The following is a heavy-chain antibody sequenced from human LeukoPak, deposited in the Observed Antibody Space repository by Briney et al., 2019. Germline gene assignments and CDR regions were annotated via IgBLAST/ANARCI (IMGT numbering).Heavy chain of an antibody. V-gene: IGHV4-39*07. CDR3: ARGGGSRISYYYYMEV. CDR2: IYYSGSM. J-gene: IGHJ6*03. CDR1: GGSISSSSYY. Sequence: PSETLSLTCTVSGGSISSSSYYWVWIRQPPGKGLEWIGSIYYSGSMYYNPSLTSRVTISVDRSKNQFSLKLSSVTAADTAVYYCARGGGSRISYYYYMEVWGNGTTVTVSS. D-gene: IGHD1-26*01.